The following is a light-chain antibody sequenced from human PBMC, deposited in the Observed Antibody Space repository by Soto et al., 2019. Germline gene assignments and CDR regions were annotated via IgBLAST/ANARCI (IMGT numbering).Light chain of an antibody. CDR3: LSFDSSLSVV. V-gene: IGLV1-40*01. Sequence: QSVLTQPPSVSGAPGQRVTISCTGSSSNIGAGYDVHWYQQLPGRAPKLLIYGNTNRPSGVPDRFSGSKSGTSASLAITGLQAEDGGDYYCLSFDSSLSVVFGGGTKLIVL. CDR2: GNT. CDR1: SSNIGAGYD. J-gene: IGLJ2*01.